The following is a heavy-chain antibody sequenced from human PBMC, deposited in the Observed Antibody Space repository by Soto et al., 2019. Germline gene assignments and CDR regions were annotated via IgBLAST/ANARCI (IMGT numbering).Heavy chain of an antibody. CDR3: AKGDPWILSWFDP. CDR2: ISYDGSNK. D-gene: IGHD5-18*01. CDR1: GFTFSSYG. V-gene: IGHV3-30*18. J-gene: IGHJ5*02. Sequence: PGGSLRLSCAASGFTFSSYGMHWVRQAPGKGLEWVAVISYDGSNKYYADSVKGRFTISRDNSRNTLYLQMNSLRAEDTAVYYCAKGDPWILSWFDPWGQGTLVTVSS.